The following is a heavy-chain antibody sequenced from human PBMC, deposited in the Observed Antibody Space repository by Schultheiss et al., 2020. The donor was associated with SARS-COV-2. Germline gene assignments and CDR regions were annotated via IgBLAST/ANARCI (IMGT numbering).Heavy chain of an antibody. J-gene: IGHJ3*01. CDR3: ALNWRWHAFDV. CDR1: GFTFSSYD. CDR2: IWSDRSKQ. V-gene: IGHV3-33*07. Sequence: GESLKISCEASGFTFSSYDMYWVRQAPGKGLEWVAIIWSDRSKQYYGDSVKGRFTISRDNSKNTLYLQMNSLRAEDTAVYYCALNWRWHAFDVWGQGTIVTVSS. D-gene: IGHD1-20*01.